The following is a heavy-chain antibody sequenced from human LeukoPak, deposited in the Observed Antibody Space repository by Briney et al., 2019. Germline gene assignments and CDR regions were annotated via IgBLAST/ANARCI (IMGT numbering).Heavy chain of an antibody. V-gene: IGHV3-48*01. CDR1: GSTFSSYS. CDR3: ARDRLHYGEYEKTFDY. CDR2: ISYSSSTI. J-gene: IGHJ4*02. D-gene: IGHD4-17*01. Sequence: GGSLRLSCAASGSTFSSYSMNWARQAPGKGLEWVSYISYSSSTIYYADSVKGRFTISRDNGKNSLYLQMNSLRAEDTAVYYCARDRLHYGEYEKTFDYWGQGTLVTVSS.